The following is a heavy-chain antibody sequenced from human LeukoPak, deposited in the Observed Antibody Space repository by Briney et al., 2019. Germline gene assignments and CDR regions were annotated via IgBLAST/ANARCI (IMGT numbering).Heavy chain of an antibody. CDR3: ARSRGPPTYFDH. V-gene: IGHV3-21*01. CDR2: ISSSTTYI. J-gene: IGHJ4*02. CDR1: GFPFSAHR. Sequence: GGSLRLSCAASGFPFSAHRMDWVRQAPGKGLEWVSSISSSTTYIYYADSVKGRFTISRDNAKNSLYLQMTSLRAEDTAVYYCARSRGPPTYFDHWGQGTLVTVSS. D-gene: IGHD3-16*01.